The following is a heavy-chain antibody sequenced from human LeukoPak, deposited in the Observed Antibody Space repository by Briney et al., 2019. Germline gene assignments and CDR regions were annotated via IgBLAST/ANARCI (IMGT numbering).Heavy chain of an antibody. CDR2: INHSGST. CDR3: ARQRWLHRYFDY. D-gene: IGHD5-24*01. CDR1: GGSFSGYY. J-gene: IGHJ4*02. V-gene: IGHV4-34*01. Sequence: PSETLSLTCAVYGGSFSGYYWSWIRQPPGKGLERIGEINHSGSTNYNPSLKSRVTISVDTSKNQFSLKLSSVTAADTAVYYCARQRWLHRYFDYWGQGTLVTVSS.